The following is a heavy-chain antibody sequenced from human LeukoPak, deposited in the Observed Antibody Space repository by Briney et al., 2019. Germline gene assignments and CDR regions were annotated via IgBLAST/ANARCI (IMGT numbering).Heavy chain of an antibody. D-gene: IGHD3-3*01. Sequence: GGSLRLSCAASGFTFSSYAMSWVRQAPGKGLEWVSAIDGSGGRPYYADSVKGRFTISRDNAKNTLYLQMNSLRAEDTAVYYCARDDDFPDPWGQGTLVTVSS. CDR2: IDGSGGRP. J-gene: IGHJ5*02. CDR3: ARDDDFPDP. CDR1: GFTFSSYA. V-gene: IGHV3-23*01.